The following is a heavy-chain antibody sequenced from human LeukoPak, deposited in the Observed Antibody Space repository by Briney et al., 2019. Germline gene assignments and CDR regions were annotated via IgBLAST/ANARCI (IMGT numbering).Heavy chain of an antibody. CDR2: IIPIFGTA. Sequence: GASVKVSCKASGYTFTSYGISWVRQAPGQGLEWMGGIIPIFGTANYAQKFQGRVTITADESTSTACMELSSLRSEDTAVYYCAREGPRYGSGSFFDYWGQGTLVTVSS. V-gene: IGHV1-69*13. CDR1: GYTFTSYG. J-gene: IGHJ4*02. CDR3: AREGPRYGSGSFFDY. D-gene: IGHD3-10*01.